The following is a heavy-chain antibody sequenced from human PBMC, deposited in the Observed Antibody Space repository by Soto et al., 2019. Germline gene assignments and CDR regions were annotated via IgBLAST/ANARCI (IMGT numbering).Heavy chain of an antibody. CDR1: GFTFSFYG. V-gene: IGHV3-30*18. CDR2: MSYDGSNE. CDR3: AKDMKCYYYAMDV. Sequence: QVQLVESGGGVVQPGRSLRLSCAASGFTFSFYGMHWVRQAPGKGLEWVAVMSYDGSNEYYADSVKGRFTISRDNSNNTLYLQMDSLRDEDTAVYYCAKDMKCYYYAMDVWGQGTTVTVSS. J-gene: IGHJ6*02.